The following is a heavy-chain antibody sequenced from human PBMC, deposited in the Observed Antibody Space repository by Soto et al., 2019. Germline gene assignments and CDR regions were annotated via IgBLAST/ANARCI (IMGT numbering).Heavy chain of an antibody. CDR3: ARDGGLSFGELNIDY. J-gene: IGHJ4*02. Sequence: WGSLRLSCAASGFTFSSYDMHWVRQATGKGLEWVSAIGTAGDTYYPGSVKGRFTISRENAKNSLYLQMNSLRAGDTAVYYCARDGGLSFGELNIDYWGQGTLVTVSS. V-gene: IGHV3-13*01. CDR2: IGTAGDT. D-gene: IGHD3-10*01. CDR1: GFTFSSYD.